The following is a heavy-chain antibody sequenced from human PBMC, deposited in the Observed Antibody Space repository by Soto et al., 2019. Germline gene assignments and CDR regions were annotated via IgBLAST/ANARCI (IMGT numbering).Heavy chain of an antibody. V-gene: IGHV4-34*01. CDR2: INHSGST. Sequence: QVQLQQWGAGLLKPSETLSLTCAVYGGSFSGYYWSWIRQPPGKGLEWIGEINHSGSTNYNPSLKSRVTISVDTSKNQFSLKLSSVTAADTAVYYCARGWWFGEGWFDPWGQGTLVTVSS. J-gene: IGHJ5*02. CDR1: GGSFSGYY. D-gene: IGHD3-10*01. CDR3: ARGWWFGEGWFDP.